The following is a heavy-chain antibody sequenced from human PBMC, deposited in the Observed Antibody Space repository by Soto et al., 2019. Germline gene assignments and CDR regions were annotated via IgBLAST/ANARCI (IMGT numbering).Heavy chain of an antibody. CDR2: IRRKANSYTT. V-gene: IGHV3-72*01. CDR1: GLIFSDYH. D-gene: IGHD6-19*01. J-gene: IGHJ6*02. CDR3: AMLGGGSGGSGGMDV. Sequence: EVQLVESGGGLVQPGGSLRLSCAASGLIFSDYHMDWVRQAPGKGLEWVGRIRRKANSYTTEYAASGKGRFTISRDDTKSYLYLQTNCLKSEDMGVYYCAMLGGGSGGSGGMDVWGQGTTVTVSS.